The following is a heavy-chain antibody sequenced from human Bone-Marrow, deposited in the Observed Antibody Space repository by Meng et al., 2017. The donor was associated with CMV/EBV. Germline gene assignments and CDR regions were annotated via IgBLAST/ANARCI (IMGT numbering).Heavy chain of an antibody. V-gene: IGHV1-46*01. CDR3: ARDVKDQQQWLKRPLKKWFDP. J-gene: IGHJ5*02. Sequence: ASVKVSCKASGYTFTNYGINWVRQAPGQGLEWMGIINPSGGSTSYAQKFQGRVTMTRDTSTSTVYMELSSLRSEDTAVYYCARDVKDQQQWLKRPLKKWFDPWGQGTLVTVSS. CDR2: INPSGGST. CDR1: GYTFTNYG. D-gene: IGHD6-19*01.